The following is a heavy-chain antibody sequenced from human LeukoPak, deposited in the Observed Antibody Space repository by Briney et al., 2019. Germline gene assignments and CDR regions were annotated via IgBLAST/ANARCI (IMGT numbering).Heavy chain of an antibody. CDR2: IYPGDSDT. D-gene: IGHD6-19*01. CDR1: GYSFTSYW. CDR3: ARQGFVAVAGIDNWFDP. V-gene: IGHV5-51*01. J-gene: IGHJ5*02. Sequence: GESLKISCKGSGYSFTSYWIGWVRQMPGKGLEWMGIIYPGDSDTRYSPSFQGQVTISADKSISTAYLQWSSLKASDTAMYYCARQGFVAVAGIDNWFDPWGQGTLVTVSS.